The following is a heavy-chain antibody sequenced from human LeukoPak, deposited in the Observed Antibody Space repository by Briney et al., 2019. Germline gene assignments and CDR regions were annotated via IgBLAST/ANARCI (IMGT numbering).Heavy chain of an antibody. CDR3: AREKGPAAGFDDAFDI. CDR2: IYYSGST. CDR1: GGSISSYY. J-gene: IGHJ3*02. D-gene: IGHD6-13*01. Sequence: SETLSLTCTVSGGSISSYYWSWIRQPPGKGLEWIGYIYYSGSTNYNPSLKSRVTISVDTSKNQFSLKLGSVTAADTAVYYCAREKGPAAGFDDAFDIWGQGTMVTVSS. V-gene: IGHV4-59*01.